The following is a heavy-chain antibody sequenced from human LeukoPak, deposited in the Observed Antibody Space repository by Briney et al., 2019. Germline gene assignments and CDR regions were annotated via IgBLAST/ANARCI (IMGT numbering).Heavy chain of an antibody. D-gene: IGHD2-15*01. Sequence: ASVKVSCKASGYTFTSYDINWVRQATGQGLEWMGWMNSNSGNTGYAQKFQGRVTMTRNTSISTAYMELSSLRSEDTAVYYCAITSRILHLHPDYWGQGTLVTVSS. V-gene: IGHV1-8*01. CDR1: GYTFTSYD. CDR2: MNSNSGNT. CDR3: AITSRILHLHPDY. J-gene: IGHJ4*02.